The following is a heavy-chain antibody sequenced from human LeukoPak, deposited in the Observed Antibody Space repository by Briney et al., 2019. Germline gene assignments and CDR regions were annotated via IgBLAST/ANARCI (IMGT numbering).Heavy chain of an antibody. Sequence: PGGSLRLSCAASGFTFSSYGMHWVRQAPGKGLEWVAVISYDGSNKYYADSVKGRFTISRDNSKNTLYLQMNSLRAEDTAVYYCAKDYRYSSSWLWGPFDYGGQGTLVTVSS. J-gene: IGHJ4*02. V-gene: IGHV3-30*18. D-gene: IGHD6-13*01. CDR3: AKDYRYSSSWLWGPFDY. CDR1: GFTFSSYG. CDR2: ISYDGSNK.